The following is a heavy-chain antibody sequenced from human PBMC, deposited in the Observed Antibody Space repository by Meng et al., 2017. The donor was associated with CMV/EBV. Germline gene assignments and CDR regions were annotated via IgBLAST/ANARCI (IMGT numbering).Heavy chain of an antibody. V-gene: IGHV1-18*01. CDR3: ARAPGWFGKRGMDV. Sequence: ASVKVSCKASGYTFTSYGISWVRQAPGQGLEWMGWISAYNGNTNYAQKLQGRVTMTTDTSTSTAYMELSRLRSEDTAVYYCARAPGWFGKRGMDVWGQGTTVTVSS. CDR2: ISAYNGNT. J-gene: IGHJ6*02. CDR1: GYTFTSYG. D-gene: IGHD3-10*01.